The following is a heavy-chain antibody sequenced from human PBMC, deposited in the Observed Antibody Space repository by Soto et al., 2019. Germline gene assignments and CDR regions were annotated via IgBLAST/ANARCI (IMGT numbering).Heavy chain of an antibody. CDR1: GGSINSGDNY. CDR2: IYYSGST. Sequence: PSETLSLTCSVSGGSINSGDNYWGWIRQPPGKGLEWIGSIYYSGSTYYNPSLKSRVTISVDTSKNQFSLKLSSVTAADTAVYYCARLNYDFWSGHLWFDPWGQGTLVTVSS. CDR3: ARLNYDFWSGHLWFDP. J-gene: IGHJ5*02. D-gene: IGHD3-3*01. V-gene: IGHV4-39*01.